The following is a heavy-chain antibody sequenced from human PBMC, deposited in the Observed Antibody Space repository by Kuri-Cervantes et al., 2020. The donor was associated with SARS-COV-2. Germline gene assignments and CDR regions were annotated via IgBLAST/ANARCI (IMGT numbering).Heavy chain of an antibody. CDR3: ANPTGHYYYGTDV. V-gene: IGHV1-69*06. J-gene: IGHJ6*02. CDR1: GGTFDSYT. Sequence: SVKVSCKASGGTFDSYTISWVRQTPGQGLEWMGGIITAFGTANYAQKFQDGVTLIADKSTSTVFMELSRLSSEDTAVYYCANPTGHYYYGTDVWGQGTTVTVSS. CDR2: IITAFGTA.